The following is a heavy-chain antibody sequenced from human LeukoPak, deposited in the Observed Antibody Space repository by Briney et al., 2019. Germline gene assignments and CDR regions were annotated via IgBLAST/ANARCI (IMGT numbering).Heavy chain of an antibody. J-gene: IGHJ4*02. V-gene: IGHV1-46*01. CDR1: GYTFTSYY. CDR2: INPSGGST. Sequence: GASVKVSCKASGYTFTSYYMHWVRQAPGQGLEWMGIINPSGGSTSYAQKFQGRVTMTRDTSTSTVYMELSSLRSGDTAMYYCAIYSDTYYFDHWGQGTLVTVSS. CDR3: AIYSDTYYFDH. D-gene: IGHD1-26*01.